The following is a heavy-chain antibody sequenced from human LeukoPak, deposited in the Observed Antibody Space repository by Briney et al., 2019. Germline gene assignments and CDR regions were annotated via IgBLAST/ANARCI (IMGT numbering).Heavy chain of an antibody. CDR3: ARGSPPGWYFDL. CDR2: IYYSGST. Sequence: SETLSLTCTVSGGSISSSSYYWGWIRQPPGKGLEWIGSIYYSGSTYYNPSLKSRVTISVDTSKNQFSLKLSSVTAADTAVYYCARGSPPGWYFDLWGRGTLVTVSS. V-gene: IGHV4-39*07. CDR1: GGSISSSSYY. J-gene: IGHJ2*01.